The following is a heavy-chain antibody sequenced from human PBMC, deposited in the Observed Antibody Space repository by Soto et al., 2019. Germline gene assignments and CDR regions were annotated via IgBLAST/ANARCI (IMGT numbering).Heavy chain of an antibody. CDR3: ARGTYYYDSSGWVKLNWFDP. CDR2: IYYSGST. J-gene: IGHJ5*02. CDR1: GGSISSYY. V-gene: IGHV4-59*01. D-gene: IGHD3-22*01. Sequence: SETLSLTCTVSGGSISSYYWSWIRQPPGKGLEWIGYIYYSGSTNYNPSLKSRVTISVDTSKNQFSLKLSSVTAADTAVYYCARGTYYYDSSGWVKLNWFDPWGQGTPVTVSS.